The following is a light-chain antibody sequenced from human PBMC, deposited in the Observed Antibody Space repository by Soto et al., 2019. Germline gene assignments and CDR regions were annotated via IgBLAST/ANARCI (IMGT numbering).Light chain of an antibody. CDR2: ASS. J-gene: IGKJ2*01. CDR1: QSVSIY. V-gene: IGKV1-39*01. CDR3: QQSYSTPT. Sequence: DIQMTQSPSSLSASVGDRVTITCRTSQSVSIYVNWYQQKPGKAPILLIYASSSLQSGVPSRFSGSGSGTDFTLTISSLEPEDCANYYCQQSYSTPTFGQGTKVDIK.